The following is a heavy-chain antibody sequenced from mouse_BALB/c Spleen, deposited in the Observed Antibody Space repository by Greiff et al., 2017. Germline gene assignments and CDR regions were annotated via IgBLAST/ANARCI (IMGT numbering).Heavy chain of an antibody. CDR3: ARRWGYYAMDY. J-gene: IGHJ4*01. Sequence: EVQLVESGGGLVKPGGSLKLSCAASGFTFSSYAMSWVRQSPEKRLEWVAEISSGGSYTYYPDTVTGRFTISRDNAKNTLYLEMSSLRSEDTAMYYCARRWGYYAMDYWGQGTSVTVSS. D-gene: IGHD2-3*01. V-gene: IGHV5-9-4*01. CDR1: GFTFSSYA. CDR2: ISSGGSYT.